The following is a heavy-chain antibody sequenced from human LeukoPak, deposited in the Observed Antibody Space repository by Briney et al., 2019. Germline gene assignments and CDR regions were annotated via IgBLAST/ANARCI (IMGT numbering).Heavy chain of an antibody. CDR3: ARGRRGWYRFGFDY. CDR1: GVSISSGGYY. J-gene: IGHJ4*02. V-gene: IGHV4-39*07. D-gene: IGHD6-19*01. CDR2: INHSGST. Sequence: SETLSLTCTVSGVSISSGGYYWSWIRQHPGKGLEWIGEINHSGSTNYNPSLKSRVTISVDTSKNQFSLKLSSVTAADTAVYYCARGRRGWYRFGFDYWGQGTLVTVSS.